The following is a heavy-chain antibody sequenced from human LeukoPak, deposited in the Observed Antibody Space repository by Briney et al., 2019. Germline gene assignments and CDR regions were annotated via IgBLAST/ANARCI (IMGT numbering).Heavy chain of an antibody. Sequence: SGTLSLTCAVSGGSISSSNWWSWVRQPPGKGLEWIGYIYYSGSTNYNPSLKSRVTISVDTSKNQFSLKLSSVTAADTAVYYCAREFSSSYNWFDPWGQGTLVTVSS. CDR1: GGSISSSNW. V-gene: IGHV4-4*02. J-gene: IGHJ5*02. D-gene: IGHD6-13*01. CDR2: IYYSGST. CDR3: AREFSSSYNWFDP.